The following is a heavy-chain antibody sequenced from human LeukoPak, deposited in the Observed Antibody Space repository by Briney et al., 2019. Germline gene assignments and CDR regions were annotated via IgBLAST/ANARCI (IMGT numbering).Heavy chain of an antibody. CDR3: ARDKQPGDN. Sequence: SETLSLTCTVSGGSISSSSFYWGWIRQPPGKGLEWIGSVYYSGSTYYNPSLKSRVTISVDTSKNQFSLKLSSVTAADTAVYYCARDKQPGDNWGQGILVTVSS. J-gene: IGHJ4*02. CDR1: GGSISSSSFY. CDR2: VYYSGST. V-gene: IGHV4-39*07. D-gene: IGHD5-18*01.